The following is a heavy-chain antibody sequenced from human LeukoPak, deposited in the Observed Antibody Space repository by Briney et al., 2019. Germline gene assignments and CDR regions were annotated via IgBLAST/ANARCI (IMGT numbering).Heavy chain of an antibody. D-gene: IGHD3-10*01. Sequence: SETLSLTCSVSGGSLSSYYWTWIRQPAGKGLEWIGRIFTTGSTNYNPSLMSRVTMSVDTSKNQFSLKMRSVAAADTAVYYCARGDGSTMIRGVSRYGWLDPWGQGTLVTVSS. CDR3: ARGDGSTMIRGVSRYGWLDP. CDR2: IFTTGST. CDR1: GGSLSSYY. V-gene: IGHV4-4*07. J-gene: IGHJ5*02.